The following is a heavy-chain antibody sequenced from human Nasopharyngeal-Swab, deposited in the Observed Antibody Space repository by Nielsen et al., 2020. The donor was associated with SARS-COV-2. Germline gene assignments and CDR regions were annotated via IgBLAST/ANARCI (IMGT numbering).Heavy chain of an antibody. V-gene: IGHV1-69*01. Sequence: WVRQAPGQGLEWMGGIIPIFGTANYAQKFQGRVTITADESTSTAYMELSGLRSEDTAVYYCARGSDYDYYYYGMDVWGQGTTVTVSS. D-gene: IGHD4-17*01. CDR2: IIPIFGTA. CDR3: ARGSDYDYYYYGMDV. J-gene: IGHJ6*02.